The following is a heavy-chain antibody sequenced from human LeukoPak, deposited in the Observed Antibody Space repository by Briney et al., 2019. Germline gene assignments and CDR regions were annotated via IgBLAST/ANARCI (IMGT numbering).Heavy chain of an antibody. D-gene: IGHD1-26*01. CDR3: AKSGSGSYCLDY. J-gene: IGHJ4*02. CDR2: IKQDGSEK. Sequence: GGSLRLSCAASGFTFSSYWMSWVRQAPGKGLEWVANIKQDGSEKYYADSVKGRFTISRDNSKNTLYLQMNSLRAEDTAVYYCAKSGSGSYCLDYWGQGTLVTVSS. V-gene: IGHV3-7*01. CDR1: GFTFSSYW.